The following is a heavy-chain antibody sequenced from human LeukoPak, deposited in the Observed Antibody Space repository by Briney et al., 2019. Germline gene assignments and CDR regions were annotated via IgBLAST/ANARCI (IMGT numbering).Heavy chain of an antibody. CDR3: AKGYSRGWYVYFDY. D-gene: IGHD6-19*01. CDR1: GFIFDDYT. Sequence: GGSLRLSCAASGFIFDDYTMHWVRQAPGKGLEWVSLISWDGGSTNYADSVKGRFTISRDNGKNSLYLQLNSLRTEDTALYYCAKGYSRGWYVYFDYWGQGTLVTVSS. CDR2: ISWDGGST. J-gene: IGHJ4*02. V-gene: IGHV3-43*01.